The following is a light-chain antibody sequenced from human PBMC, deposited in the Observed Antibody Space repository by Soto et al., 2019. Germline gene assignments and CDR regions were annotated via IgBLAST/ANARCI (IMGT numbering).Light chain of an antibody. V-gene: IGKV3-15*01. Sequence: EIVMTQSPATLSVSPGERATLSCRARQSVNSRLVWYQQRPGQAPRLLIYGPSTRATDVPARFSGSGSGTEFTLMISSLHSEDSAIYDCQQYNDWPLTCGQGTRLEIK. CDR1: QSVNSR. CDR3: QQYNDWPLT. CDR2: GPS. J-gene: IGKJ5*01.